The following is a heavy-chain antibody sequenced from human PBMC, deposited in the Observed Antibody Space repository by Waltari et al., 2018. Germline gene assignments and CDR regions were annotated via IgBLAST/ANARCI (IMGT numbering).Heavy chain of an antibody. J-gene: IGHJ3*02. V-gene: IGHV3-9*01. CDR2: INYNSASI. CDR1: GFPFDDYA. D-gene: IGHD3-22*01. Sequence: EVQLVESGGGLVQPGRSLRLSCVGYGFPFDDYAMPWVRQPPGKGLEWVSGINYNSASIGYGESVKGRFIISRDNARNSLYLQMNSLTTEDTALYYCLKKNDEVFDRNGLVYDAFDMWGQGTMVTVSP. CDR3: LKKNDEVFDRNGLVYDAFDM.